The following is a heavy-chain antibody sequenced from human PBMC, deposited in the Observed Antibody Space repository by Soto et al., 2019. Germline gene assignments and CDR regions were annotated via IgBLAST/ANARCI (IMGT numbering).Heavy chain of an antibody. CDR2: ISGSVGST. Sequence: EVQLLESGGGLVQPGGSLRLSCVGSGFTFSDHGMSWVRQAPGKGREWVSAISGSVGSTFYADSVKGRFTISRDNSKNTLYLQMNSLRDEDTAVYYCAKYRTIAARNYDEWGQGVLVTVSS. CDR1: GFTFSDHG. CDR3: AKYRTIAARNYDE. J-gene: IGHJ4*02. D-gene: IGHD6-6*01. V-gene: IGHV3-23*01.